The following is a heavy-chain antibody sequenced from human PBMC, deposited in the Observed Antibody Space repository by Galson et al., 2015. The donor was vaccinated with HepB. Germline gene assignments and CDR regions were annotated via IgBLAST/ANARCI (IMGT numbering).Heavy chain of an antibody. J-gene: IGHJ4*02. V-gene: IGHV6-1*01. CDR1: GDSVSSNSAA. CDR2: TYYRSKWYN. D-gene: IGHD1/OR15-1a*01. CDR3: ARGLGVSITTLTRPAYYFDY. Sequence: CAISGDSVSSNSAAWNWIRQSPSRGLEWLGRTYYRSKWYNDYAVSVKSRITINPDTSKNQFSLQLNSVTAADTAVYYCARGLGVSITTLTRPAYYFDYWGQGTLVTVSS.